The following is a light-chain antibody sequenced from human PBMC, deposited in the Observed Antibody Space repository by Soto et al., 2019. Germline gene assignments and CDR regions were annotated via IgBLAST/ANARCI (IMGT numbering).Light chain of an antibody. CDR3: SSSSASGIHV. V-gene: IGLV2-14*01. Sequence: QSVLTQPASVSGSPGQSITISCTGTSSDVVDYNWIAWYQQHPGKVPKLMIYEVSNRPSGVSNRFSGSKSGNTASLTISGLQAEDEAHYYCSSSSASGIHVFGGGTKLTVL. CDR1: SSDVVDYNW. J-gene: IGLJ2*01. CDR2: EVS.